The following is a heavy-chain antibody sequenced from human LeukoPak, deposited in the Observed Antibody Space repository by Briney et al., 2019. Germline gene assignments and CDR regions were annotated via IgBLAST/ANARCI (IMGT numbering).Heavy chain of an antibody. CDR1: GFTFSSYT. J-gene: IGHJ6*02. CDR3: ARDGHRDYYDSSGYYSYHYYGMDV. Sequence: GGSLRLSCAASGFTFSSYTMNWVRQAPGKGLEWVSSISSGNEYIYYADSLKGRFTISRDNAKNSLYLQMNSLRAEDTAVYYCARDGHRDYYDSSGYYSYHYYGMDVWGQGTTVTVSS. V-gene: IGHV3-21*01. D-gene: IGHD3-22*01. CDR2: ISSGNEYI.